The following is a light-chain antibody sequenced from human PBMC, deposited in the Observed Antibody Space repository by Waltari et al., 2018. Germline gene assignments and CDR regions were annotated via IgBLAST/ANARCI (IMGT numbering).Light chain of an antibody. J-gene: IGKJ2*01. CDR3: QQGYNSPPT. CDR1: QHVGTY. CDR2: AAS. V-gene: IGKV1-39*01. Sequence: DIQLTQSPSSLYESVGNRVTVHCRASQHVGTYLNWYQQQPVKAPKLLIYAASSLNTGVPSRFSGSGSGTEFSLTISSLQPEDFATYYCQQGYNSPPTFGQGTKLESK.